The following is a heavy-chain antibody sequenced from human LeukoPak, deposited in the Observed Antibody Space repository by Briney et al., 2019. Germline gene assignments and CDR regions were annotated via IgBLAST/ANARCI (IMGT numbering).Heavy chain of an antibody. CDR2: ISGNGDST. CDR1: GFTFRTYA. V-gene: IGHV3-23*01. J-gene: IGHJ4*02. Sequence: GGSLRLSCAASGFTFRTYAMSWVRQTPGKGLEWVSSISGNGDSTYYADSVKGRFTISRDNSKNTVYLQMSSLTGDDTAVYYCAGCPYDYVWGTYRWGLFYLDYWGQGALVTVSS. CDR3: AGCPYDYVWGTYRWGLFYLDY. D-gene: IGHD3-16*02.